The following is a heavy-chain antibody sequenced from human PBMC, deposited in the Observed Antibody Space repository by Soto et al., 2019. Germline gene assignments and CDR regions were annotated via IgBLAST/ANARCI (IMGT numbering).Heavy chain of an antibody. D-gene: IGHD3-10*01. V-gene: IGHV5-51*01. CDR3: ARGYFDSGHGYDL. CDR2: IFTRYSEP. Sequence: GESLKISCKGPGHLFNNHWIGWVRQTPGKGLEWMGLIFTRYSEPKTSPSFQGHVSFSVDNSINTVYLQWTSLKTTDTGIYFCARGYFDSGHGYDLWGQGTLVTVSS. CDR1: GHLFNNHW. J-gene: IGHJ5*02.